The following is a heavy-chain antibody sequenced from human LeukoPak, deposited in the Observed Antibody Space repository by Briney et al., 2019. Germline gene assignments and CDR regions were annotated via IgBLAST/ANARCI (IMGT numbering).Heavy chain of an antibody. CDR3: ATGRGWDQTNIWLDA. J-gene: IGHJ5*02. Sequence: SVNASCKLSGGTFGTFAISWVRQAPGQGLEWMGRIIAMLGIAKYEQNFQVIVTIPASNSTTTAYMELSSLRSEDTAVYYCATGRGWDQTNIWLDAWGQGTLVTVSS. CDR2: IIAMLGIA. D-gene: IGHD1-26*01. V-gene: IGHV1-69*04. CDR1: GGTFGTFA.